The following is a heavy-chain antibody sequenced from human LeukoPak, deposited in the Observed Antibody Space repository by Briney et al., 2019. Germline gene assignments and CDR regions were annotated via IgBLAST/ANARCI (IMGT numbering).Heavy chain of an antibody. CDR1: GFTFTSDG. Sequence: PRGSLRLSCAASGFTFTSDGMHWVRQAPPKGLEWVAVTSYDVGYTYYADSVKGRFTIYRDNSKNTLYLQMNSLRAEDTAVYYCAKMGMAVAVMYNWFDPWGQGTLVTVSS. CDR3: AKMGMAVAVMYNWFDP. CDR2: TSYDVGYT. D-gene: IGHD6-19*01. J-gene: IGHJ5*02. V-gene: IGHV3-30*18.